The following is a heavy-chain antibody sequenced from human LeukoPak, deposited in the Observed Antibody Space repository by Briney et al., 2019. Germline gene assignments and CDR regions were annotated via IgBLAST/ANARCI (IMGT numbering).Heavy chain of an antibody. V-gene: IGHV3-30*03. CDR3: ARGGVGEHDAFDI. D-gene: IGHD3-16*01. J-gene: IGHJ3*02. CDR1: GFTFSSYG. Sequence: GRSLRLSCAASGFTFSSYGMHWVRQAPGKGLEWVAVISYDGSNKYYADSVKGRFTISRDNSKNTLYLQMNSLRSEDTAVYYCARGGVGEHDAFDIWGQGTMVTVSS. CDR2: ISYDGSNK.